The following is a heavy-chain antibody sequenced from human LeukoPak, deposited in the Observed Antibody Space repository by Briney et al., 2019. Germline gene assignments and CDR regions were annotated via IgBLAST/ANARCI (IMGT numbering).Heavy chain of an antibody. D-gene: IGHD4-17*01. V-gene: IGHV4-34*01. Sequence: SETLSLTCAVYGGSFSGYYWSWIRQPPGKGLEWIGEINHSGSTNYNPSLKSRVTISVDTSKNQFSLKLSSVTAADTAVYYCARCIPENGDYKRDIDYWGQGTLVTVSS. CDR3: ARCIPENGDYKRDIDY. J-gene: IGHJ4*02. CDR1: GGSFSGYY. CDR2: INHSGST.